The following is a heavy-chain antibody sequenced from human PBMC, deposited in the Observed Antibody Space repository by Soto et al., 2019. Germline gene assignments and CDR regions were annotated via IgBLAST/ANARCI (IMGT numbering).Heavy chain of an antibody. Sequence: QVTLKESGPVLVKRTETLTLTCTVSGFSLNYGRMAVSWIRQPPGRALEWLAHIFSNDEKSYTTSLKSRLTSPXXTXKXXLALTMTNVDPADTGTYYCARYGNRGPCFYYGMDVWGRGTTVTASS. V-gene: IGHV2-26*01. CDR1: GFSLNYGRMA. CDR3: ARYGNRGPCFYYGMDV. CDR2: IFSNDEK. D-gene: IGHD3-10*01. J-gene: IGHJ6*02.